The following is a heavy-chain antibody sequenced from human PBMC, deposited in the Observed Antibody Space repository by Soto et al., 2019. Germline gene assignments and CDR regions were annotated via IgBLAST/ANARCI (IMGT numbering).Heavy chain of an antibody. CDR2: IYYSGST. V-gene: IGHV4-31*03. D-gene: IGHD1-7*01. CDR3: ARDPNWHYSHGMDV. J-gene: IGHJ6*02. CDR1: GVSISSGGYY. Sequence: SETLSLTCTVSGVSISSGGYYWNWVRQHPGKGLEWIGYIYYSGSTYYKPSLNSRPTISLDTSKNQFSLKLTSVTAADTAVYYCARDPNWHYSHGMDVWGQGTTVTVSS.